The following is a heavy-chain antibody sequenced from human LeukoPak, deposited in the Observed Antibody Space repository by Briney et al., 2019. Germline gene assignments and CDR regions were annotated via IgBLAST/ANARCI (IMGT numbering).Heavy chain of an antibody. D-gene: IGHD6-13*01. CDR3: ARDRQQLVRGDYFDY. V-gene: IGHV4-39*07. Sequence: PSETLSLTCTVSGGSISSSSYYWGWIRQPPGKGLEWIGSIYYSGSTYYTPSFKSRVTISVDTSKNQFSLKLSSVTAADTAVYYCARDRQQLVRGDYFDYWGQGTLVTVSS. J-gene: IGHJ4*02. CDR2: IYYSGST. CDR1: GGSISSSSYY.